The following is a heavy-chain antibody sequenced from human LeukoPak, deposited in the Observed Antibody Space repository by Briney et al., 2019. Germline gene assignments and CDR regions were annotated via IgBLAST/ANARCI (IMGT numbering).Heavy chain of an antibody. D-gene: IGHD3-10*01. V-gene: IGHV1-69*02. CDR1: GGTFSSYT. CDR3: ATTGDMVRGVFKY. J-gene: IGHJ4*02. Sequence: SVKVSCKASGGTFSSYTISWVRQAPGQGLEWMGRIIPILGIANYAQKLQGRVTITADKSTSTAYMELSSLRSEDTAVYYCATTGDMVRGVFKYWGQGTLVTVCS. CDR2: IIPILGIA.